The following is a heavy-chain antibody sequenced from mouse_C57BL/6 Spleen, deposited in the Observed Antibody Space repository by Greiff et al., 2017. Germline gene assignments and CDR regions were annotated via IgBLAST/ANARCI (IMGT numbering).Heavy chain of an antibody. CDR1: GFTFSDYG. CDR2: ISGGSSTI. CDR3: ARSYSNVYYFDY. D-gene: IGHD2-5*01. V-gene: IGHV5-17*01. J-gene: IGHJ2*01. Sequence: EVQVVESGGGLVKPGGSLKLSCAASGFTFSDYGMPWVRQAPEKGLEWVAYISGGSSTIYYADTVKGRFTISRDNAKNTLFLQMNRLRSEDTAMYYWARSYSNVYYFDYWGQGTTLTVSS.